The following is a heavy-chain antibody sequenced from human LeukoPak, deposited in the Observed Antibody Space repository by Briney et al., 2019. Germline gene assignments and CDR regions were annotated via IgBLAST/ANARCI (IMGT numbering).Heavy chain of an antibody. V-gene: IGHV4-4*09. CDR3: AKAPNPRYDSGPKGWFDP. Sequence: SETLSLTCTVSGGSISSYYWSWIRQPPGKGLEWIGYIYTSGSTNYNPSLQSRVTISVDTSRNQFSLKLSSVTAADTAVYYCAKAPNPRYDSGPKGWFDPWGQGTLVTVSS. CDR2: IYTSGST. J-gene: IGHJ5*02. D-gene: IGHD3-22*01. CDR1: GGSISSYY.